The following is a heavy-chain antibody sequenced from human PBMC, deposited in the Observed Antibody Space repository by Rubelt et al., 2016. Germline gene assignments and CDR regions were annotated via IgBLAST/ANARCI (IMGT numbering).Heavy chain of an antibody. J-gene: IGHJ1*01. Sequence: EVQLVQSGAEVKKPGESLRISCKGSGYSFTSYWISWVRQMPGKGLEWMGRIDPSDSYTNYSPSFQGHVTISADKSIRTAYRQWSGLRASDTAMYYCARLFGGTNYNYFQHWGQGTLVTVSS. CDR3: ARLFGGTNYNYFQH. D-gene: IGHD1-26*01. V-gene: IGHV5-10-1*01. CDR2: IDPSDSYT. CDR1: GYSFTSYW.